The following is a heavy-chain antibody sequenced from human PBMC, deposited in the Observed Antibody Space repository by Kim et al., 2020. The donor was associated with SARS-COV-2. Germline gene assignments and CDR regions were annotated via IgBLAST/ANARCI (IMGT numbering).Heavy chain of an antibody. CDR3: AKDFAEHLHPGSQSLFD. D-gene: IGHD1-1*01. Sequence: GGSLRLSCAASGFTFSSYGMHWVRQAPGKGLEWVAVISYDGSNKYYADSVKGRFTISRDNSKNTLYLQMNSLRAEDTAVYYCAKDFAEHLHPGSQSLFD. CDR2: ISYDGSNK. J-gene: IGHJ4*01. V-gene: IGHV3-30*18. CDR1: GFTFSSYG.